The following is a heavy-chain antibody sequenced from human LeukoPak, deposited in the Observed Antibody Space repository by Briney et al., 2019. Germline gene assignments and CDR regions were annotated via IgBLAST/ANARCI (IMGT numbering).Heavy chain of an antibody. D-gene: IGHD3-3*01. Sequence: GASVKVSCKASGGTFSSYAISWVRQAPGQGLEWMGGFIPIFGTANYAQKFQGRVTITTDESTSTAYMELSSLRSEDTAVYYCARISSYDFWSGYFGWGQGTLVTVSS. J-gene: IGHJ4*02. CDR2: FIPIFGTA. CDR1: GGTFSSYA. V-gene: IGHV1-69*05. CDR3: ARISSYDFWSGYFG.